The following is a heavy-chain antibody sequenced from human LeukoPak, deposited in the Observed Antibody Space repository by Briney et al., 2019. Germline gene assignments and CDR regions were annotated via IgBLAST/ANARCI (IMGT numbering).Heavy chain of an antibody. CDR3: AKDLSYNVYAVLYGMDV. CDR1: GLTFSNYG. D-gene: IGHD5/OR15-5a*01. Sequence: GGSLRLSCAASGLTFSNYGMSWVRQAPGKGLEWVSSIIGSGGSTNYADSVKGRFTISRDNGNKMLYLQMSSLRAEDTAVYYCAKDLSYNVYAVLYGMDVWGKGTTVTVSS. CDR2: IIGSGGST. J-gene: IGHJ6*04. V-gene: IGHV3-23*01.